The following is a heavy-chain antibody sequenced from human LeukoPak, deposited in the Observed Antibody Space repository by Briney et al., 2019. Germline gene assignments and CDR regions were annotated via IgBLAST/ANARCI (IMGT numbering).Heavy chain of an antibody. D-gene: IGHD6-19*01. CDR2: MNPNSGNT. CDR3: ARVLSYSSGWYDY. V-gene: IGHV1-8*02. Sequence: ASVEVSCEASGYTFTDYYIHWVRQATGQGLEWMGWMNPNSGNTGYAQKFQGRVTMTRNTSISTAYMELSSLRSEDTAVYYCARVLSYSSGWYDYWGQGTLVTVSS. J-gene: IGHJ4*02. CDR1: GYTFTDYY.